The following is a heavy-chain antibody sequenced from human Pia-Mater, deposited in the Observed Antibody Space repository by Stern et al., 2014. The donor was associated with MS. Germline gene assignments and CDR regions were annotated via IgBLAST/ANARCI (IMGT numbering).Heavy chain of an antibody. Sequence: VQLVESGPGLVKPSGTLSLTCAISGDYINSSNWWSWVRQPPGKGLEWIGEIYHSGSTSYNPSLQSRVTISVDTSKNQFSLNLDSVTAADTAVYYCATIGGGDYWGQGILVTVSS. CDR1: GDYINSSNW. D-gene: IGHD3-16*01. V-gene: IGHV4-4*02. CDR3: ATIGGGDY. CDR2: IYHSGST. J-gene: IGHJ4*02.